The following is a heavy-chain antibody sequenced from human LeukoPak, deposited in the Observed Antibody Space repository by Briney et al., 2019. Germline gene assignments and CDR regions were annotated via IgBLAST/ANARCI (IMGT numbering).Heavy chain of an antibody. J-gene: IGHJ4*02. CDR1: GGSFSGYY. Sequence: SETLSLTCAVYGGSFSGYYWSWIRQPPGKGLEWIGEINHSGSTNYNPSLKSRVTISVDTSKNQFSLKLSSVTAADTAVYYCARETAAGTGRTIHLFDYWGQGTLVTVSS. V-gene: IGHV4-34*01. CDR2: INHSGST. D-gene: IGHD6-13*01. CDR3: ARETAAGTGRTIHLFDY.